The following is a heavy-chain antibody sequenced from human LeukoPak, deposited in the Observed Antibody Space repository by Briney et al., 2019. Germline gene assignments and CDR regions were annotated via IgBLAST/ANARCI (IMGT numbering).Heavy chain of an antibody. J-gene: IGHJ4*02. CDR1: GDSISSHY. D-gene: IGHD2/OR15-2a*01. V-gene: IGHV4-4*09. CDR3: ASFTSYHHLY. Sequence: SETLSLTCIVSGDSISSHYWSWIRQSPAKGLEWIGYIYTSANTNSNNPTLKSRVTISVDTSKNQLSLKLSSVTAADTAVYYCASFTSYHHLYWGQGSLVTVSS. CDR2: IYTSANT.